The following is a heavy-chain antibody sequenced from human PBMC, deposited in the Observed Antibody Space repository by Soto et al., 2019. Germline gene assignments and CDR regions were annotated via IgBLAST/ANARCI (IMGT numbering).Heavy chain of an antibody. CDR3: ESGRRSSGTAD. V-gene: IGHV3-11*05. D-gene: IGHD6-13*01. Sequence: QVQLVESGGGWVKPGGALRLSCAAAGFTFSHYYMSWSLQAPGKGLEWVSYMSSSSSYTNFADSVKGRFTISRDNPENSLYVQMNILRAEDTAVYDCESGRRSSGTADWGQGTLGTLSS. J-gene: IGHJ4*02. CDR2: MSSSSSYT. CDR1: GFTFSHYY.